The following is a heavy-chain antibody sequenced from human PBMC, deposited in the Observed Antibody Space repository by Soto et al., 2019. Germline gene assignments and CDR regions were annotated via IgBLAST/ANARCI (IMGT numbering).Heavy chain of an antibody. D-gene: IGHD6-13*01. CDR2: IWYDGSNK. CDR3: ARDLSIAAAGFDY. J-gene: IGHJ4*02. Sequence: QVQLVESGGGVVQPGRSLRLSCAASGFTFSSYVMHWVRQAPGKGLEWVAVIWYDGSNKYYADSVKGRFTISRDNSKNTLYLQMNSLRAEDTAVYYCARDLSIAAAGFDYWGQGTLVTVSS. V-gene: IGHV3-33*01. CDR1: GFTFSSYV.